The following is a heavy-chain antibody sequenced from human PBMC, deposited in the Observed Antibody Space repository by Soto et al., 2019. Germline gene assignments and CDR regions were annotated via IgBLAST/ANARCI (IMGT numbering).Heavy chain of an antibody. Sequence: QVQLVESGGGVVQPGRSLRLSCAASGFTFSSYGMHWVRQAPGKGLEWVAVISYDGSNKYYADSVKGRFTISRDNSKNTLYLPMNSLRAEDTAVYYCAKGTPGIAVAGTIGDWGQGTLVTVSS. D-gene: IGHD6-19*01. CDR1: GFTFSSYG. CDR2: ISYDGSNK. CDR3: AKGTPGIAVAGTIGD. V-gene: IGHV3-30*18. J-gene: IGHJ4*02.